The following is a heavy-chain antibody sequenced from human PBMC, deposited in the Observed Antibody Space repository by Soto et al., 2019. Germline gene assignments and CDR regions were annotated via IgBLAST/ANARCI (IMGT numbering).Heavy chain of an antibody. V-gene: IGHV1-69*13. CDR1: GGTFSSYA. CDR3: ATRGSTGDLAAFDI. Sequence: ASVKVSCKASGGTFSSYAISWVRQAPGQGLEWMGGIIPIFGTANYAQKFQGRVTITADESTSTAYMELSSLRSEDTAVYYCATRGSTGDLAAFDIWGQGTMVTVSS. CDR2: IIPIFGTA. J-gene: IGHJ3*02. D-gene: IGHD2-2*01.